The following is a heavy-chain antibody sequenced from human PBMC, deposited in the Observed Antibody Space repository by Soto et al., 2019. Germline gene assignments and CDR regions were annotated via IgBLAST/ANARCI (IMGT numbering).Heavy chain of an antibody. CDR3: VRAFGRYFRTGHMDV. V-gene: IGHV3-21*02. J-gene: IGHJ6*03. Sequence: EVQLVESGGGLVKPGGSLRLSCAASGFSFSTYSMNWVRQAPGKGLEWVSSINEDSTYIYYAGSVRGRFTISRDNAEDSLYMQMNGLRDDDTAVYYFVRAFGRYFRTGHMDVWGDGATVTVSS. D-gene: IGHD3-9*01. CDR2: INEDSTYI. CDR1: GFSFSTYS.